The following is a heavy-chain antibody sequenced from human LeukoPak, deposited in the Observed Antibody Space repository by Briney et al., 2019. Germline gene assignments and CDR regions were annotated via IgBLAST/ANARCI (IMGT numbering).Heavy chain of an antibody. V-gene: IGHV4-59*13. Sequence: PPETLSLTCTVSGGSISSYYWSWVRQPPGKELEWIGHIYSSGSTTDNPSLKSRVTISVDTSKNQFSLRMNSVTAADTAVYYCARDVVVTSSPDAFDIWGQGTMVIVSS. CDR1: GGSISSYY. J-gene: IGHJ3*02. CDR3: ARDVVVTSSPDAFDI. D-gene: IGHD2-21*02. CDR2: IYSSGST.